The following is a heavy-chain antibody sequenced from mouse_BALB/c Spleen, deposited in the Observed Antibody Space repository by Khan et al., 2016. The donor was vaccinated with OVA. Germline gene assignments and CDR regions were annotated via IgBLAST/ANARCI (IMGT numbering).Heavy chain of an antibody. CDR3: ARQPYYHYYIMDF. CDR2: IWSDGTT. CDR1: GFSLTDYG. V-gene: IGHV2-6-1*01. J-gene: IGHJ4*01. Sequence: QVQLKESGPGLVAPSQSLSITCTISGFSLTDYGVHWVRQPPGKGLEWLVVIWSDGTTTYNSALKSRLIISKDNSKSQVFLKMNSLQTDDNTMYYCARQPYYHYYIMDFWGEGTSVTVSS. D-gene: IGHD2-10*01.